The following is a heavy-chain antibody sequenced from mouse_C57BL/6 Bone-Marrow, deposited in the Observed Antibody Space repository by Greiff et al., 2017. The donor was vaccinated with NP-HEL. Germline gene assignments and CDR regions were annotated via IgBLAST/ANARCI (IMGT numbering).Heavy chain of an antibody. J-gene: IGHJ4*01. CDR2: IYPGNSDT. CDR1: GYTFTSYW. Sequence: VQLQQSGTVLARPGASVKMSCKTSGYTFTSYWMHWVKQRPGQGLEWIGAIYPGNSDTSYNQKFKGKAKLTAVTSASTAYMELSSLTNEDSAVYYCTNAYYSNYYYAMDYWGQGTSVTVSS. D-gene: IGHD2-5*01. CDR3: TNAYYSNYYYAMDY. V-gene: IGHV1-5*01.